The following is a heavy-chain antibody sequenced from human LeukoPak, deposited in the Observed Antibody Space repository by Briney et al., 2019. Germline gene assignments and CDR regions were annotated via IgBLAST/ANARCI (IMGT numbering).Heavy chain of an antibody. CDR2: ISYDGSNK. V-gene: IGHV3-30-3*01. CDR1: GFTFSSYA. Sequence: GRSLRLSCAASGFTFSSYAMHWVRQAPGKGLEWVAVISYDGSNKYYADSVKGRFTISRDNSKNTLYLQMNSLRAEDTAVYYCARGPERTGVGTRYYYDMDVWGQGTTVTVSS. D-gene: IGHD2-8*01. J-gene: IGHJ6*02. CDR3: ARGPERTGVGTRYYYDMDV.